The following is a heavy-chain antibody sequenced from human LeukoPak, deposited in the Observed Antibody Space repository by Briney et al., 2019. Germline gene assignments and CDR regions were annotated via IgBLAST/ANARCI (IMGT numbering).Heavy chain of an antibody. Sequence: SVKVSCKASGYTFTGYYMHWVRQAPGQGLEWMGGIIPIFGTANYAQKFQGRVTITADESTSTAYMELSSLRSEDTAVYYCARDSGRDYYDSSGYKYFDYWGQGTLVTVSS. D-gene: IGHD3-22*01. J-gene: IGHJ4*02. CDR1: GYTFTGYY. CDR3: ARDSGRDYYDSSGYKYFDY. CDR2: IIPIFGTA. V-gene: IGHV1-69*13.